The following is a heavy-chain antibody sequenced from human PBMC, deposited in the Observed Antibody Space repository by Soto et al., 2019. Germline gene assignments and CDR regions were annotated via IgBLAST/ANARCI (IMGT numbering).Heavy chain of an antibody. CDR1: GVSISSGKW. Sequence: SETLSLTCTISGVSISSGKWWSWVRQPPGEGLEWIGEIFHTGNTDYKPSLKSRVSILVDKCKNQFSLNLDSVTAADTAVYYCARNLFDSRGYPPEVWGQGILVTVSS. CDR3: ARNLFDSRGYPPEV. V-gene: IGHV4-4*02. CDR2: IFHTGNT. J-gene: IGHJ4*02. D-gene: IGHD3-22*01.